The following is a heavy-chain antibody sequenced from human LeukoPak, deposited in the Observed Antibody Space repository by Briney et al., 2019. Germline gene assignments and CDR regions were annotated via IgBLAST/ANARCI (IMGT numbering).Heavy chain of an antibody. J-gene: IGHJ5*02. CDR3: AKDSNGWSPGWFDP. D-gene: IGHD2-8*01. CDR2: ISGSGDST. CDR1: GFTFSIYA. V-gene: IGHV3-23*01. Sequence: GVLRLSCVASGFTFSIYAMSWVRQAPGKGLEWVSGISGSGDSTYYADSVKGRLTISRDNSKNTLYVQMNSLRAEDTAVYYCAKDSNGWSPGWFDPWGQGTLVTVSS.